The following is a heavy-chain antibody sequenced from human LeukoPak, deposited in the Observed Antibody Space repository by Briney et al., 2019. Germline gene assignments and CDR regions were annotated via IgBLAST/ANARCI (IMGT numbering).Heavy chain of an antibody. Sequence: GALLLSCSASGFGFISYWMSWGRRAPGKGGGWLANIKQDGTEKYYLDSVEGRFTISRDNTKNSLFLQVNSLRVEDTAVYYCARDCSTATCQNFWGQGTLVTVSS. CDR2: IKQDGTEK. CDR1: GFGFISYW. D-gene: IGHD1-26*01. V-gene: IGHV3-7*01. J-gene: IGHJ4*02. CDR3: ARDCSTATCQNF.